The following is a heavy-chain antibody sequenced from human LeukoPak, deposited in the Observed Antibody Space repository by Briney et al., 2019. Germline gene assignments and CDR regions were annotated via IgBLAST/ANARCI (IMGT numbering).Heavy chain of an antibody. J-gene: IGHJ4*02. V-gene: IGHV4-34*01. CDR2: INHSGST. Sequence: PSETLSLTCAVYGGSFSGYYWSWIRQPPGKGLEWIGEINHSGSTNYNPSLKSRVTISVDTSKNQFSLKLSSVTAADTAVYYCARGFGKGGSGSYRYWGQGTLVTVSS. CDR3: ARGFGKGGSGSYRY. D-gene: IGHD3-10*01. CDR1: GGSFSGYY.